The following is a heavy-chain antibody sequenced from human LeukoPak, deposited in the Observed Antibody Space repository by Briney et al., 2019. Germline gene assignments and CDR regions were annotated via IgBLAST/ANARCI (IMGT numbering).Heavy chain of an antibody. CDR1: GFIFSDHA. D-gene: IGHD3-22*01. V-gene: IGHV3-23*01. CDR3: ARVVVDSSQDYFDY. J-gene: IGHJ4*02. Sequence: GGSLRLSCPASGFIFSDHAMNWVRQAPGKGLEWVSIISARDGRTYYADSVKGRFTISRDNSKNTLYLQMNSLRVEDTAVYYCARVVVDSSQDYFDYWGQGTLVTVSS. CDR2: ISARDGRT.